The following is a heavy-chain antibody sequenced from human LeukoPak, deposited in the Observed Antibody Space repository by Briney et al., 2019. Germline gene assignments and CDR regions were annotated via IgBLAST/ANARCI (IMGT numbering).Heavy chain of an antibody. CDR1: GFTFTSSA. D-gene: IGHD4-17*01. CDR2: IVVGSGNT. CDR3: APDLYGDLYFDY. V-gene: IGHV1-58*02. Sequence: GASVKVSCKASGFTFTSSAMQWVRQARGQRLEWIGWIVVGSGNTNYAQKFQERVTITRDMSTSTAYMELSSLRSEDTAVYYCAPDLYGDLYFDYWGQGTLVTVSS. J-gene: IGHJ4*02.